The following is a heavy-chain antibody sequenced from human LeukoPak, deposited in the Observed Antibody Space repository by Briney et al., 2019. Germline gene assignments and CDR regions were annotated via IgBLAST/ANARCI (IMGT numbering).Heavy chain of an antibody. CDR3: ARRYDFSAPFDY. Sequence: SETLSLTCTVSGGSISSSSYYWGWIRQPPGTGLEWIGSIYYSGSTYYNPSLKSRVTISVDTSKNQFSLKLSSVTAADTAVYYCARRYDFSAPFDYWGQGTLVTVSS. V-gene: IGHV4-39*01. CDR2: IYYSGST. CDR1: GGSISSSSYY. D-gene: IGHD3-3*01. J-gene: IGHJ4*02.